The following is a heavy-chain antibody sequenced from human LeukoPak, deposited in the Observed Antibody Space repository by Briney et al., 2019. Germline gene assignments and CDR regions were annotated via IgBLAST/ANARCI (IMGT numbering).Heavy chain of an antibody. J-gene: IGHJ4*02. V-gene: IGHV3-23*01. CDR2: VSSGASST. CDR1: GFTFSTYA. CDR3: AKDARGSEGF. Sequence: GGPLRLSCAASGFTFSTYAMSWVRQAPGKGLEWVSAVSSGASSTYYADSVRGRFTISRDNSKNTLYLQMNSLSADDTAVYYCAKDARGSEGFWGQGTLVTVSS. D-gene: IGHD3-10*01.